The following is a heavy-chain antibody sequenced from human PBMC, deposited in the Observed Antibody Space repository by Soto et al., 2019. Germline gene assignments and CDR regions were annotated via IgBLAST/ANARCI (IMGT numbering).Heavy chain of an antibody. CDR1: GFTFSSYG. CDR2: IWYDGSNK. CDR3: ARESSSSWHGAYFDY. V-gene: IGHV3-33*01. D-gene: IGHD6-13*01. Sequence: GGSLRLSCAASGFTFSSYGMHWVRQAPGKGLEWVAVIWYDGSNKYYADSVKGRFTISRDNSKNTLYLQMNSLRAEDTAVYYCARESSSSWHGAYFDYWGQGTLVTVSS. J-gene: IGHJ4*02.